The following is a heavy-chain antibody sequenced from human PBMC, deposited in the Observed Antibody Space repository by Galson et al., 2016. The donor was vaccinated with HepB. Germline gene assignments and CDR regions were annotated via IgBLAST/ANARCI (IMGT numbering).Heavy chain of an antibody. CDR1: GVTLSNYV. CDR3: STNTTTAAIDV. J-gene: IGHJ6*03. V-gene: IGHV3-23*01. Sequence: SLRLSCAGSGVTLSNYVVMWVRQTPGTGLAWVSAMSGGGHTFYADSVKGRFTISRDSSKNTLFLDMNGLRTEDTAIYCCSTNTTTAAIDVWSKGTTVIVSS. CDR2: MSGGGHT. D-gene: IGHD2-8*01.